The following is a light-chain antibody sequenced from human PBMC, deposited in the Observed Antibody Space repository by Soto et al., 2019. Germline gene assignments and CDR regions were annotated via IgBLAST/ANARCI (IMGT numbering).Light chain of an antibody. V-gene: IGKV3-20*01. J-gene: IGKJ2*01. CDR2: GAS. Sequence: EIVLTQSPGTLSLSPGERATLSCRASQSVSSRYLAWYQQKPGQAPRLLMYGASNRATGIPDRFSGSGSGTDFTLTISRLEPEDFAVYFWQQYGSSPPFTFGQGPKVEIK. CDR3: QQYGSSPPFT. CDR1: QSVSSRY.